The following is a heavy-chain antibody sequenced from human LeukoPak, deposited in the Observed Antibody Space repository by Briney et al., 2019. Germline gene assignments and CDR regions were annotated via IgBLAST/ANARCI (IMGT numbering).Heavy chain of an antibody. Sequence: GGSLRLSCAASGFAFSSYGMHWVRQAPGKGLEWVAVISYDGSNKYYADSVKGRFTISRDNSKNTLYLQMNSLRAEDTAVYYCAKEKLRNDAFDIWGQGTMVTVSS. D-gene: IGHD4-17*01. CDR1: GFAFSSYG. CDR2: ISYDGSNK. V-gene: IGHV3-30*18. CDR3: AKEKLRNDAFDI. J-gene: IGHJ3*02.